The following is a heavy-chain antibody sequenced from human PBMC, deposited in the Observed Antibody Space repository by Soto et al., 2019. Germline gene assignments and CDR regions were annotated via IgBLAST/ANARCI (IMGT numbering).Heavy chain of an antibody. CDR2: IYYSGST. Sequence: ASETLSLTCTVSGGSISSGVYYWSWIRHHPGNGLEWIGYIYYSGSTYYNPSLKSRVTISVDTSKNQFSLKLSSVTAADTAVYYCARKHIEWNLEHYYYYGMDVWGQGTPVTF. V-gene: IGHV4-31*03. CDR3: ARKHIEWNLEHYYYYGMDV. D-gene: IGHD1-1*01. CDR1: GGSISSGVYY. J-gene: IGHJ6*02.